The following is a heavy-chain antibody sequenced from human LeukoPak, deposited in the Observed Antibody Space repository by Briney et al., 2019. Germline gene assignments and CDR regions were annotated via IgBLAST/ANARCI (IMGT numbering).Heavy chain of an antibody. CDR3: AKTGGGANYWYFDL. Sequence: GGSLRLSCAASGFTFSSYSMNWVRQAPGKGLEWVSSISSSSSYIYYADSVKGRFTISRDNAKNSLYLQMNSLRAEDTAVYYCAKTGGGANYWYFDLWGRGTLVTVSS. D-gene: IGHD1-26*01. CDR2: ISSSSSYI. CDR1: GFTFSSYS. V-gene: IGHV3-21*04. J-gene: IGHJ2*01.